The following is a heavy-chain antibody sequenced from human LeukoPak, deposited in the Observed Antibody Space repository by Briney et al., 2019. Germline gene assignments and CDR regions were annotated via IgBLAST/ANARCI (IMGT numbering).Heavy chain of an antibody. CDR1: GGSISSYY. V-gene: IGHV4-59*08. CDR3: ARGSLAAAGTPFDY. D-gene: IGHD6-13*01. J-gene: IGHJ4*02. Sequence: PETLSLTCTVSGGSISSYYWSWIRQPPGKGLEWIGYIYYSGSTNYNPSLKSRVTISVDTSKDQFSLKLSSVTAADTAVYYCARGSLAAAGTPFDYWGQGTLVTVSS. CDR2: IYYSGST.